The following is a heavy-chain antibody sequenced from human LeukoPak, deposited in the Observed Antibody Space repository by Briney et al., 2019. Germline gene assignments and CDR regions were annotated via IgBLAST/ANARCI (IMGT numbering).Heavy chain of an antibody. Sequence: GGSLRLSCAASGFTFSSYAMSWVRQAPGKGLEWVSSISSSSSYIYYADSVKGRFTISRDNAKNSLYLQMNSLRAEDTAVYYCARDFNGMDVWGQGTTVTVSS. CDR1: GFTFSSYA. CDR2: ISSSSSYI. CDR3: ARDFNGMDV. J-gene: IGHJ6*02. V-gene: IGHV3-21*01.